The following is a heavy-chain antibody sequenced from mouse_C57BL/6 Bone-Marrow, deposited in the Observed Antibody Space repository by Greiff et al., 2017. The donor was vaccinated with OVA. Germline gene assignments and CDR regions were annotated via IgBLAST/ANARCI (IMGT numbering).Heavy chain of an antibody. CDR1: GFTFSSYA. CDR3: TRGGYKGYYFDY. J-gene: IGHJ2*01. V-gene: IGHV5-9-1*02. CDR2: ISSGGDYI. Sequence: KRQESVEGLVKPGGSLKLSCAASGFTFSSYAMSWVRQTPEKRLEWVAYISSGGDYIYYADTVKGRFTISRDNARNTLYLQMSSLKSEDTAMYYCTRGGYKGYYFDYWGQGTTLTVSS. D-gene: IGHD1-1*02.